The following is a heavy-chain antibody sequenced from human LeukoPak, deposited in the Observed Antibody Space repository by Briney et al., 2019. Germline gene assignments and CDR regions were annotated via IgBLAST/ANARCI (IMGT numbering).Heavy chain of an antibody. CDR1: GFTFSSYG. CDR2: IRYDGSNK. D-gene: IGHD5-24*01. CDR3: ARASRDGYNNHYFDY. Sequence: GGSLRLSCAASGFTFSSYGMHWVRQAPGKGLEWVAFIRYDGSNKYYADSVKGRFTISRDNSKNTLYLEMGSLRAEDMAVYYCARASRDGYNNHYFDYWGQGTLVTVSS. J-gene: IGHJ4*02. V-gene: IGHV3-30*02.